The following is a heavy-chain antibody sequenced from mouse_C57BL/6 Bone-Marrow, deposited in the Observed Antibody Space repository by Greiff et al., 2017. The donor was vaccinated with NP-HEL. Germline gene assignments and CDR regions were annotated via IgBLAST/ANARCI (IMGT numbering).Heavy chain of an antibody. CDR2: SRNKANDYTT. Sequence: RVESGGGLVQSGRSLRLSCATSGFTFSDFYMEWVRQAPGKGLEWIAASRNKANDYTTEYSASVKGRFIVSRDTSQSILYLQMNALRAEDTAIYYCARDNGDWYFDVWGTGTTVTVSS. CDR3: ARDNGDWYFDV. J-gene: IGHJ1*03. CDR1: GFTFSDFY. V-gene: IGHV7-1*01.